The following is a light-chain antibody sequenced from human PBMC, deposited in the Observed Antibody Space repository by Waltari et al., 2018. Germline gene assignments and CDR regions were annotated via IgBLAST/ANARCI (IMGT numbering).Light chain of an antibody. CDR1: SSNIGAGYD. V-gene: IGLV1-40*01. CDR3: QSYDSSPYVV. J-gene: IGLJ2*01. Sequence: QSVLTQPPSVSGAPGQRVTISCTGSSSNIGAGYDVHWYQQLPGTAPKLLILGDSNRPSGFPDRFSGSKSGTSASLAITGLQAEDEADCYCQSYDSSPYVVFGGGTKLTVL. CDR2: GDS.